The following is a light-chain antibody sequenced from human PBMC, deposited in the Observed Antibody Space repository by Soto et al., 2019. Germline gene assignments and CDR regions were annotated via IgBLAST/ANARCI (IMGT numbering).Light chain of an antibody. CDR3: QVWDSSSDSGV. J-gene: IGLJ2*01. V-gene: IGLV3-21*04. CDR1: NIGSKS. CDR2: YDS. Sequence: SYELTQPPSVSVAPGKTARITCGGNNIGSKSVHWYQQKPGQAPVLVIYYDSDRPSGIPERFSGSNSGNTATLTIGRVEAGNEADYYCQVWDSSSDSGVFGGGTKLTVL.